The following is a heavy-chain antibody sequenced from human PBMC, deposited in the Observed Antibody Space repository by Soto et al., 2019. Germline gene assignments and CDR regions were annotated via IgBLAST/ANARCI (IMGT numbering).Heavy chain of an antibody. Sequence: QVQLVQSGAEVKKPGASVNISCKASGYTFRNYYIHWVRQAPGQGLEWMGIINPTGGSRNYAQRFQGRVNLTMDTSTATDYMELSSLRFEDTAVYYCARDLPAGDYWGQGTLVTVSS. CDR3: ARDLPAGDY. CDR2: INPTGGSR. CDR1: GYTFRNYY. V-gene: IGHV1-46*01. J-gene: IGHJ4*02.